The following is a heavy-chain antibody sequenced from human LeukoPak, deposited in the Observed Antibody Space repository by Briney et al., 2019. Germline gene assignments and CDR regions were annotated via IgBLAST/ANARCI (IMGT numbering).Heavy chain of an antibody. J-gene: IGHJ4*02. CDR3: ASGFKTYFDY. CDR1: GFTFSSSG. CDR2: ISYDGSNK. V-gene: IGHV3-30*03. Sequence: GGSLRLSCAASGFTFSSSGMHWVRQAPGKGLEWVAVISYDGSNKYYADSVKGRFTFSRDNSKNTLYLQINSLRAEDTAVYYCASGFKTYFDYWGQGTLVTVSS.